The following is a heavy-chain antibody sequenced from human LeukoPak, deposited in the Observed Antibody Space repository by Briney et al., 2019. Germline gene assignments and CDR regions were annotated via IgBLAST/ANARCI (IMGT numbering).Heavy chain of an antibody. CDR3: VREGRTLGY. CDR1: GFTFTIFG. Sequence: GGSLRLSCAASGFTFTIFGLNWVRQAPGKGPEWVSYIDARSGITYYADSVQGRFTISRDNAKESVFLQMNSLRADDTAVYYCVREGRTLGYWGQGTLVTVSS. CDR2: IDARSGIT. V-gene: IGHV3-48*01. J-gene: IGHJ4*02.